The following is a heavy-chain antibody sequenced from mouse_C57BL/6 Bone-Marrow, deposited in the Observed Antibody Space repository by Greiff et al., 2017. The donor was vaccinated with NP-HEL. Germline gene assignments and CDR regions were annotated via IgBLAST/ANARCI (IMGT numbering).Heavy chain of an antibody. D-gene: IGHD4-1*01. CDR2: IYPSSGNT. J-gene: IGHJ3*01. V-gene: IGHV1-81*01. CDR3: ARAGWDPFAY. Sequence: QVQLQQSGAELARPGASVKLSCKASGYTFTSYGISWVKQRTGQGLEWIGEIYPSSGNTYYNEKFKGKATLTADKSSSTAYMELRSLTSEDSAVYFCARAGWDPFAYWGQGTLVTVSA. CDR1: GYTFTSYG.